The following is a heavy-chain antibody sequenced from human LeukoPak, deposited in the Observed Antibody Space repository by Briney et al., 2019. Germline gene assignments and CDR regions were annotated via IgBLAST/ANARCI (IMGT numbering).Heavy chain of an antibody. CDR3: ARVGGDAVAGRDGFLDY. CDR2: IIPILGIA. J-gene: IGHJ4*02. V-gene: IGHV1-69*04. D-gene: IGHD6-19*01. Sequence: ASVKVSCKASGGTFSSYAISWVRQAPGQGLEWMGRIIPILGIANYAQKFQGRVTITADKSTSTAYMELSSLRSEDTAVYYCARVGGDAVAGRDGFLDYWGQGTLVTVSS. CDR1: GGTFSSYA.